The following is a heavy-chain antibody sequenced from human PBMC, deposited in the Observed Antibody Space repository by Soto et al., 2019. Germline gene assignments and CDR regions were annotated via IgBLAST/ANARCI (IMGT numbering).Heavy chain of an antibody. CDR2: IYPGDSDT. Sequence: PGESLKISCKGSGYSFTSYWIGWVRQMPGKGLEWMGIIYPGDSDTRYSPSFQGQVTISADKSISTAYLQWSSLKASDTAMYYCARQVGWNYYDSSGALGAIGYWGQGTLVTGSS. V-gene: IGHV5-51*01. J-gene: IGHJ4*02. D-gene: IGHD3-22*01. CDR3: ARQVGWNYYDSSGALGAIGY. CDR1: GYSFTSYW.